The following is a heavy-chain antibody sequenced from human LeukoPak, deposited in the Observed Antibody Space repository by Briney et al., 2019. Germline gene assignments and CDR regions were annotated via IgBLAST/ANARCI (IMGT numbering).Heavy chain of an antibody. J-gene: IGHJ4*02. CDR2: ISSSSSYI. CDR3: ARDRRRKDTAMVVFDY. Sequence: GGSLRLSCAASGFTFSSYSMNWVRQAPGKGLEWVSSISSSSSYIYYADSVKGRFTISRDNAKNSLYLQMNSLRAEDTAVYYCARDRRRKDTAMVVFDYWGQGTLVTVSS. D-gene: IGHD5-18*01. V-gene: IGHV3-21*01. CDR1: GFTFSSYS.